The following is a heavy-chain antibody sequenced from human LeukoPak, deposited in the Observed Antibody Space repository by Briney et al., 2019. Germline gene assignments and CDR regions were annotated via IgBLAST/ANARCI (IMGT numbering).Heavy chain of an antibody. CDR2: INPNSGGT. J-gene: IGHJ5*02. V-gene: IGHV1-2*02. D-gene: IGHD1-26*01. Sequence: ASVKVSCKASGYTFTGYYMHWVRQAPGQGLEWMGWINPNSGGTNYAQKFQGRVTMTRDTSISTAYMELSRLRSDDTAVYYCARSYRSGIYWFDPWGQGTLVTVSS. CDR1: GYTFTGYY. CDR3: ARSYRSGIYWFDP.